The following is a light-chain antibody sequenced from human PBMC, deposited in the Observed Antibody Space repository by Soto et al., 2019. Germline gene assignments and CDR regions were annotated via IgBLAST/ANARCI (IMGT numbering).Light chain of an antibody. Sequence: IVLTQSPGTLSLSPGERATLSCRASQSVSSSYLAWYQQKPGQAPRLLIYGASSRATGIPDRFSGSGSRTDFTLTISRLEPEDFAVYYCQQYGSSPWTFGQGTKGDIK. CDR3: QQYGSSPWT. CDR2: GAS. CDR1: QSVSSSY. V-gene: IGKV3-20*01. J-gene: IGKJ1*01.